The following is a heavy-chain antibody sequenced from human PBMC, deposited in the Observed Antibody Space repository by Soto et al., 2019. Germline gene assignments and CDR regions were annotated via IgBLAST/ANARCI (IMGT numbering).Heavy chain of an antibody. CDR1: GYTFSSYV. D-gene: IGHD3-10*01. CDR3: ARYHYYGSGTYNLFDV. Sequence: ASVKVSCKASGYTFSSYVMHWVRQAPGQRLEWLGGINTGNGNTKYSQNFQGRVTIARDTSASTAYMELSSLRSEDTAVYYCARYHYYGSGTYNLFDVWGHGSLVTVSS. V-gene: IGHV1-3*04. J-gene: IGHJ4*01. CDR2: INTGNGNT.